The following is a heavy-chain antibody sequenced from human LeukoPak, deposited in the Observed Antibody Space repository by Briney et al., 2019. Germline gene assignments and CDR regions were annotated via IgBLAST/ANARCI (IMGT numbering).Heavy chain of an antibody. CDR1: GYTFTSYD. CDR2: ISAYNGNT. V-gene: IGHV1-18*01. D-gene: IGHD2-2*01. Sequence: ASVKVSCKASGYTFTSYDINWVRQATGQGLEWMGWISAYNGNTNYAQKLQGRVTMTTDTSTSTAYMELRSLRSDDTAVYYCARESCSSTSRTFGYWGQGTLVTVSS. J-gene: IGHJ4*02. CDR3: ARESCSSTSRTFGY.